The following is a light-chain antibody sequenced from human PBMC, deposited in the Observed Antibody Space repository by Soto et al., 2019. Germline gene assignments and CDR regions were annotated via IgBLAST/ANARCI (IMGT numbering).Light chain of an antibody. CDR2: EVS. Sequence: QSALTQPASVSGSPGQSVTISCTGTSSDVGGYNFVSWYQQHPGKAPKVMIYEVSDRPSGVSNRFSGSKSGNTASLTISGLQAEDEADYYCSSYTRTKVLFGGGTKVTVL. CDR1: SSDVGGYNF. J-gene: IGLJ2*01. V-gene: IGLV2-14*01. CDR3: SSYTRTKVL.